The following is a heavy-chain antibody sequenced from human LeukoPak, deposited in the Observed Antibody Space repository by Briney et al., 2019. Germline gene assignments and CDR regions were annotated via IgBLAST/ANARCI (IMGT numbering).Heavy chain of an antibody. CDR2: INHSGST. J-gene: IGHJ4*02. V-gene: IGHV4-39*07. Sequence: SETLSLTCTVPGGSISSSSYYWGWIRQPPGKGLEWIGEINHSGSTNYNPSLKSRVTISVDTSKNQFSLKLSSVTAADTAVYYCARLIAVAGAVDYWGQGTLVTVSS. D-gene: IGHD6-19*01. CDR1: GGSISSSSYY. CDR3: ARLIAVAGAVDY.